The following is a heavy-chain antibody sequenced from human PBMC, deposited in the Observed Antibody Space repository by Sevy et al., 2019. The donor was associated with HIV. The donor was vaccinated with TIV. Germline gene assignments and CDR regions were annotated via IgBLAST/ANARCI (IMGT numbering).Heavy chain of an antibody. CDR2: FYTSGNT. CDR1: GGSISSGIYY. J-gene: IGHJ4*02. V-gene: IGHV4-61*02. D-gene: IGHD2-21*02. CDR3: TIATYCGGDCFLDY. Sequence: SETVSLTCTVSGGSISSGIYYWSWIRQPAGKGLEWIGRFYTSGNTNYNPSLKSRVTMSVDTSKNQFSLKLSSVTAADTAVYYCTIATYCGGDCFLDYWGQGTLVTVSS.